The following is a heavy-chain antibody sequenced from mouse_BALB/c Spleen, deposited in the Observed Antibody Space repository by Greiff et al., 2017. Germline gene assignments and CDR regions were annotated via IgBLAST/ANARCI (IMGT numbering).Heavy chain of an antibody. CDR2: ISSGGSYT. J-gene: IGHJ1*01. CDR3: ARQGSSYWYFDV. Sequence: EVKVVESGGDLVKPGGSLKLSCAASGFTFSSYGMSWVRQTPDKRLEWVATISSGGSYTYYPDSVKGRFTISRDNAKNTLYLQMSSLKSEDTAMYYCARQGSSYWYFDVWGAGTTVTVSS. V-gene: IGHV5-6*01. CDR1: GFTFSSYG. D-gene: IGHD1-1*01.